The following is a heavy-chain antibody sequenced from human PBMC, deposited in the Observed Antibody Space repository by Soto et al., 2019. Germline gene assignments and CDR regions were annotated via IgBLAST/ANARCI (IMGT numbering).Heavy chain of an antibody. CDR3: ARVTNWNYYYYGMDV. CDR2: IYYSGST. V-gene: IGHV4-59*01. J-gene: IGHJ6*02. CDR1: GGSISSYY. Sequence: ETLSLTCTVSGGSISSYYWSWIRQPPGKGLEWIGYIYYSGSTNYNPSLKSRVTISVGTSKNQFSLKLSSVTAADTAVYYCARVTNWNYYYYGMDVWGQGTTVTVSS. D-gene: IGHD1-20*01.